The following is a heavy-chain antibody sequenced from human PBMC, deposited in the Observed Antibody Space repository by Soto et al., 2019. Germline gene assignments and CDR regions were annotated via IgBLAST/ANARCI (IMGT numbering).Heavy chain of an antibody. CDR3: ARGGAPLAF. Sequence: QVQLVQSGAEVKKPGASVKVSCKTSGYTFTNFGLSWVRQAPGQGLEWMGWISAYNGNTNYAQNFQGRGTMTTDTPARTANMELMSLSSQQTVMYTCARGGAPLAFRAPGTRVSASS. D-gene: IGHD3-16*01. CDR2: ISAYNGNT. J-gene: IGHJ4*02. V-gene: IGHV1-18*01. CDR1: GYTFTNFG.